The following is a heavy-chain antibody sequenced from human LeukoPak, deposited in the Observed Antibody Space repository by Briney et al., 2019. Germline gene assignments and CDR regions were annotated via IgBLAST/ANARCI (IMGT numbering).Heavy chain of an antibody. J-gene: IGHJ3*02. CDR3: ARGLLDGYTHPAAFDI. CDR2: IYYSGST. Sequence: SETLSLTCTVSGGSISRYYWSWIRQPPGKGLEWIGYIYYSGSTNYNPSLKSRVTISVDTSKNQFSLKLSSVTAADTAVYYCARGLLDGYTHPAAFDIWGQGTMATVSS. CDR1: GGSISRYY. D-gene: IGHD5-24*01. V-gene: IGHV4-59*01.